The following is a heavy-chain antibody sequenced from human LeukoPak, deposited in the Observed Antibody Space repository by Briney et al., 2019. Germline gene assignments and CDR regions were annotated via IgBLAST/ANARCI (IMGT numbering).Heavy chain of an antibody. D-gene: IGHD6-13*01. Sequence: GGSLRLSCAASGFTFDDYAMHWVRQAPGKGLEWVSGISWNSGSIGYADSVKGRFTISRDNAKNSLYLQMNSLRAEDTALYYCAKDIVPAGNHAFDIWGQGTMVTVSS. CDR3: AKDIVPAGNHAFDI. V-gene: IGHV3-9*01. CDR2: ISWNSGSI. J-gene: IGHJ3*02. CDR1: GFTFDDYA.